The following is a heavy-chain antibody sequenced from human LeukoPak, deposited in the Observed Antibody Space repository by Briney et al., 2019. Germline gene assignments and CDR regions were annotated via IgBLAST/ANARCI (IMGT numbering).Heavy chain of an antibody. Sequence: PGGSLRLSCAASGFTFSSYAMSWVRQAPGKGLEWVSAISGSGGSTYYADSVKGRFTISRDSSKNTLYLQMNSLRAEDTAVYYCAKGGDSSSYYYYYGMDVWGQGTTVTVSS. V-gene: IGHV3-23*01. D-gene: IGHD6-6*01. CDR3: AKGGDSSSYYYYYGMDV. J-gene: IGHJ6*02. CDR1: GFTFSSYA. CDR2: ISGSGGST.